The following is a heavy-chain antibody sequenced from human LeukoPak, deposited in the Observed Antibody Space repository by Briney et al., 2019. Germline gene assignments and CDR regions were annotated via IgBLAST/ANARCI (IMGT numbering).Heavy chain of an antibody. CDR1: GYTLTELS. CDR2: FYPYDGET. Sequence: ASVTVSCKVSGYTLTELSMHWLRQAPGKGLEGMGGFYPYDGETIYAQKFQGRVTLTEDTSTDTAYMELSSLRSEDTAVYYCATGEFGVVAAPGDAFDIWGQGTMVTVSS. D-gene: IGHD2-15*01. J-gene: IGHJ3*02. V-gene: IGHV1-24*01. CDR3: ATGEFGVVAAPGDAFDI.